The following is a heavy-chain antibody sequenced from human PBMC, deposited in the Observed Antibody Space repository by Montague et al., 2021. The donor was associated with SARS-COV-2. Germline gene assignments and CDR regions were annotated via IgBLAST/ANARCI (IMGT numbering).Heavy chain of an antibody. D-gene: IGHD6-19*01. J-gene: IGHJ4*02. CDR2: TYYRSKWYY. Sequence: CAISGDSVSSNSAAWNWIRQSPSRGIEWLGRTYYRSKWYYEYAVSLKSRITINPDTSKNQFSLQVKSMTPEGTAVYYCALAVAGRGGYDYWGQGTLVTVSS. CDR1: GDSVSSNSAA. CDR3: ALAVAGRGGYDY. V-gene: IGHV6-1*01.